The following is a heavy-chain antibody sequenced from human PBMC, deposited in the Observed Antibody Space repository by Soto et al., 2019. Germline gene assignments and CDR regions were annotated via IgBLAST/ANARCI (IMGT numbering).Heavy chain of an antibody. CDR2: INAGNGNT. CDR3: ARKGLGELSLYGAFDY. Sequence: GASVKVSCKASGYTFTSYAMHWVRQAPGQRLEWMGWINAGNGNTKYSQKFQGRVTITRDTSASTAYMELSSLRSEDTAVYYCARKGLGELSLYGAFDYWGQGTLVTVSS. J-gene: IGHJ4*02. D-gene: IGHD3-16*02. V-gene: IGHV1-3*01. CDR1: GYTFTSYA.